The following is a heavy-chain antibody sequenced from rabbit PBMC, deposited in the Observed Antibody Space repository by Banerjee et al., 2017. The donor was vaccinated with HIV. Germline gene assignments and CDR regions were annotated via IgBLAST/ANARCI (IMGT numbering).Heavy chain of an antibody. CDR1: GFSLGRNYH. CDR2: IYVGSGGNT. V-gene: IGHV1S45*01. Sequence: QEQLVESGGSLVTLGGSLKLSCTVSGFSLGRNYHMCWVRQAPGKGLEWIACIYVGSGGNTYYADWAKGRFTISKTSSTMVTLQMTSLTVADTATYFCARSFITTSIYYGMDLWGPGTL. CDR3: ARSFITTSIYYGMDL. J-gene: IGHJ6*01. D-gene: IGHD1-1*01.